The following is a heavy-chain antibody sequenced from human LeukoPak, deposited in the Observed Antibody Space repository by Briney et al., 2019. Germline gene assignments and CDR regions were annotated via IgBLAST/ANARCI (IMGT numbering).Heavy chain of an antibody. CDR3: AKAIGQEVPAGSRWYDP. D-gene: IGHD6-13*01. J-gene: IGHJ5*02. Sequence: PGGSLRLPCAASGFAFNNYAMTWVRQAPGKGLEWVSTISDGGGATYYADSVKGRFTISKDSSTQTLYLQMNNLRAEDTALYYCAKAIGQEVPAGSRWYDPWGQGTLVTVSS. CDR2: ISDGGGAT. V-gene: IGHV3-23*01. CDR1: GFAFNNYA.